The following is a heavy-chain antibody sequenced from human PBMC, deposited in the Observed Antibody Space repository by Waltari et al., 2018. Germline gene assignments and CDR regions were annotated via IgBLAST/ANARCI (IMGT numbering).Heavy chain of an antibody. D-gene: IGHD1-26*01. V-gene: IGHV4-59*01. Sequence: QVQLQESGPGLVKPSETLSPTCTVSGGSLSSSLWSWIRQPPGKGLEWIGYIYYSGSTNYNPSLKSRVTISVDTSKNQFSLKLSSVTAADTAVYYCARETIDRRFDYWGQGTLVTVSS. J-gene: IGHJ4*02. CDR1: GGSLSSSL. CDR2: IYYSGST. CDR3: ARETIDRRFDY.